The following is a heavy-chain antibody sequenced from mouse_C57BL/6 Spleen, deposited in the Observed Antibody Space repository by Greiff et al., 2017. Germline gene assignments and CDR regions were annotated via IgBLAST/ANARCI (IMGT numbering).Heavy chain of an antibody. CDR2: ISSGSSTI. Sequence: EVQVVESGGGLVKPGGSLKLSCAASGFTFSDYGMHWVRQAPEKGLEWVAYISSGSSTIYYADTVKGRFTISRDNAKNTLFLQMTSLRSEDTAMYYWERLYYGYDGDAMDYWGQGTSVTVSS. V-gene: IGHV5-17*01. CDR3: ERLYYGYDGDAMDY. D-gene: IGHD2-2*01. CDR1: GFTFSDYG. J-gene: IGHJ4*01.